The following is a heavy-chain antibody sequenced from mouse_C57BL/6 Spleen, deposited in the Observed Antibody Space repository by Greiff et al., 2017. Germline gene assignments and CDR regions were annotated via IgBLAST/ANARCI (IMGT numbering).Heavy chain of an antibody. D-gene: IGHD2-5*01. CDR2: IHPNSGST. J-gene: IGHJ4*01. Sequence: QVQLKQPGAELVKPGASVKLSCKASGYTFTSYWMHWVKQRPGQGLEWIGMIHPNSGSTNYNEKFKSKATLTVDKSSSTAYMRLSSLTSEDSAVYYCARRGSYYSNYGSAMDYWGQGTSVTVSS. CDR3: ARRGSYYSNYGSAMDY. V-gene: IGHV1-64*01. CDR1: GYTFTSYW.